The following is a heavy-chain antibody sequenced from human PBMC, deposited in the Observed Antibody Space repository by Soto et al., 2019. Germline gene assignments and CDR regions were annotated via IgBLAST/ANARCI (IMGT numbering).Heavy chain of an antibody. CDR3: AKDVYWGTTGCRRNSVHY. CDR1: GFTFSNYG. Sequence: QVQLVESGGGVVQPGRSLRLSCAASGFTFSNYGMHWVRQAPGKGPEWVTIMSDDGNNKFYADSVKGRFTISRDNSKNTLYLQMDSLRAEDTAVYYCAKDVYWGTTGCRRNSVHYWGQGTLVTVSS. CDR2: MSDDGNNK. V-gene: IGHV3-30*18. J-gene: IGHJ4*02. D-gene: IGHD2-2*01.